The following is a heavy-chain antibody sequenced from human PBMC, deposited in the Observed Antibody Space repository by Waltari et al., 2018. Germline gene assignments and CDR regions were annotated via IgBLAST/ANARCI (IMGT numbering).Heavy chain of an antibody. Sequence: QVQLQQSGPELVKPSQTLSLTFYISGDSISSKGVAWNWIRQSPSRGREWLGRTYYRSKWYNDYAVSVKSRITINPDTSKNQFSLQLNSVTPDDTALYYCARGRNSGFDYWGQGTLVTVSS. CDR2: TYYRSKWYN. V-gene: IGHV6-1*01. D-gene: IGHD2-15*01. CDR3: ARGRNSGFDY. J-gene: IGHJ4*02. CDR1: GDSISSKGVA.